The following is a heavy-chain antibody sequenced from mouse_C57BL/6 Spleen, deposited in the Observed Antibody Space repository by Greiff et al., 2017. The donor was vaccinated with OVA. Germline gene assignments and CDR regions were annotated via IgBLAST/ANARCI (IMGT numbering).Heavy chain of an antibody. CDR2: INPSTGGT. V-gene: IGHV1-42*01. J-gene: IGHJ4*01. CDR1: GYSFTGYY. CDR3: ARQLSLYAMDY. Sequence: EVKLMESGPELVKPGASVKISCKASGYSFTGYYMNWVKQSPEKSLEWIGEINPSTGGTTYNQKFKAKATLTVDKSSSTAYMQLKFLTSDDSAVYYCARQLSLYAMDYWGQGTSVTVSS. D-gene: IGHD3-2*02.